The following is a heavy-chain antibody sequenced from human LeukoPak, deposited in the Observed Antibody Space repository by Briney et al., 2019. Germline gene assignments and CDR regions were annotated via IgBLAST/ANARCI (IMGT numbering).Heavy chain of an antibody. Sequence: GGSLRLSCAASGFTFSSYDMSWVRQAPGKGLEWVSAISGSGDSSYYADSVKGRFTISRDNSKNTLYLQMNSLRAEDTAVYYCAKAKYCGGDCYQYYFDYWGQGTLVTVSS. CDR1: GFTFSSYD. CDR2: ISGSGDSS. V-gene: IGHV3-23*01. D-gene: IGHD2-21*02. J-gene: IGHJ4*02. CDR3: AKAKYCGGDCYQYYFDY.